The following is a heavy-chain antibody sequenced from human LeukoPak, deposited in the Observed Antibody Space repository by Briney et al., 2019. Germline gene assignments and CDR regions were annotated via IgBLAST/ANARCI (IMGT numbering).Heavy chain of an antibody. D-gene: IGHD4-17*01. J-gene: IGHJ3*02. V-gene: IGHV4-39*01. CDR3: ARVRRMTGAFDI. Sequence: SETLSLTCTVSGGSISDSSSYWGWIRQPPGKGLEWVASIYYSGSTYYNPSLKSRVSISVDTSKNQFSLKLSSVTAADTAVYYCARVRRMTGAFDIWGQGTMVTVSS. CDR1: GGSISDSSSY. CDR2: IYYSGST.